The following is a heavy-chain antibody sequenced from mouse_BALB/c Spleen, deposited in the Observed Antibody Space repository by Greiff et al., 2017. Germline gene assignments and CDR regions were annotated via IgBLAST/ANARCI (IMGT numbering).Heavy chain of an antibody. CDR1: GFTFSSFG. Sequence: EVQLVESGGGLVQPGGSRKLSCAASGFTFSSFGMHWVRQAPEKGLEWVAYISSGSSTIYYADTVKGRFPISRDNPKNTLFLQMTSLRSEDTAMYYCARSLYGNYVMDYWGQGTSVTVSS. J-gene: IGHJ4*01. V-gene: IGHV5-17*02. D-gene: IGHD2-1*01. CDR3: ARSLYGNYVMDY. CDR2: ISSGSSTI.